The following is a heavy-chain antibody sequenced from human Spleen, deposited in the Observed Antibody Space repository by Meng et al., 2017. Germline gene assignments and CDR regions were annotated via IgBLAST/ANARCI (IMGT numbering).Heavy chain of an antibody. J-gene: IGHJ4*02. CDR1: GFTFDDYA. CDR3: AKSGYDTSGYPPLSPLN. V-gene: IGHV3-23*01. Sequence: GESLKISCATSGFTFDDYAMYWVRQAPGKGLEWVSAISGSGGSTYYADSVRGRFTISRDNSKNTLYLQMNSLRAEDTAVYYCAKSGYDTSGYPPLSPLNWGQGTLVTVSS. CDR2: ISGSGGST. D-gene: IGHD3-22*01.